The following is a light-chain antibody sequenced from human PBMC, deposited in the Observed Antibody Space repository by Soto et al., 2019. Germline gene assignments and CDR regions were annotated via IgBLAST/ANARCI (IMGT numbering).Light chain of an antibody. Sequence: DIQMTQSPSSLSASVGDRVTITCRASQSISSYLNWYQQNPGKAPKLLIYVASSLQSGVPSRFSGSGSGTEFALTISSFQPEDLATYYCHQSSSTPHIFGGRTNVDI. CDR3: HQSSSTPHI. J-gene: IGKJ4*01. CDR2: VAS. V-gene: IGKV1-39*01. CDR1: QSISSY.